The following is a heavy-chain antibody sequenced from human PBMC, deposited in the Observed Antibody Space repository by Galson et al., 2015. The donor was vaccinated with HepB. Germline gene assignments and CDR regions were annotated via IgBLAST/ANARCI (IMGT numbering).Heavy chain of an antibody. D-gene: IGHD3-22*01. J-gene: IGHJ6*02. V-gene: IGHV3-21*01. CDR1: GFTFSSYS. CDR3: ARGGSSGYYGYYYYGMDV. Sequence: SLRLSCAASGFTFSSYSMNWVRQAPGKGLEWVSSISSSSSYIYYADSVKGRFTISRDNAKNSLYLQMNSLRAEDTAVYYCARGGSSGYYGYYYYGMDVWGQGTTVTVSS. CDR2: ISSSSSYI.